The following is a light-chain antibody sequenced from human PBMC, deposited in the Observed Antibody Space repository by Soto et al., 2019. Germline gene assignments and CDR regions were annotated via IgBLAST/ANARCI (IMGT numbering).Light chain of an antibody. CDR3: ETWDSNTRV. CDR2: LDSNGGY. Sequence: QTVVTQSSSASASLGSSVKLTCTLSSGHSSYVIAWHQQQPGKAPRYLMKLDSNGGYNKGSGVPDRFSGSSSGADRYLTIPNLQFEDEADYYCETWDSNTRVFGTGTKLTVL. J-gene: IGLJ1*01. V-gene: IGLV4-60*02. CDR1: SGHSSYV.